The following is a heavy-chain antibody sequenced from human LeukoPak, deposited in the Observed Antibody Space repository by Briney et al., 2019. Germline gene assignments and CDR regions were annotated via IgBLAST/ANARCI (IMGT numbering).Heavy chain of an antibody. CDR2: IYYSGST. Sequence: SETLSLSCTVSGGSISSGDYYWSWIRQPPGKGLEWIGYIYYSGSTYYNPSLKSRVTISVDTSKNQFSLKLSSVTAADTAVYYCARNRNIAAAGPGYYGMDVWGQGTTVTVSS. CDR3: ARNRNIAAAGPGYYGMDV. V-gene: IGHV4-30-4*01. J-gene: IGHJ6*02. D-gene: IGHD6-13*01. CDR1: GGSISSGDYY.